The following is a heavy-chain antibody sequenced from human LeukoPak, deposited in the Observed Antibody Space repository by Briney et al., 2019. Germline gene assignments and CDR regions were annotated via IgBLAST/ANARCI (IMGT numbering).Heavy chain of an antibody. D-gene: IGHD5-12*01. CDR3: AKDFSGYDTCDY. CDR2: ISGSGSST. CDR1: GFTFSNYW. Sequence: AGGSLGLSCAASGFTFSNYWMIWVRQAPGKGLEWVSAISGSGSSTYYADSVKGRFTISRDNSKNTLYLQMNSLRAEDTAVYYCAKDFSGYDTCDYWGQGTLVTVSS. J-gene: IGHJ4*02. V-gene: IGHV3-23*01.